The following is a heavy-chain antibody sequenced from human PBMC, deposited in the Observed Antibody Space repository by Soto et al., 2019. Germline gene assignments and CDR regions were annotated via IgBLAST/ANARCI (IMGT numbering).Heavy chain of an antibody. Sequence: PSETLSLTCAVYGGSFSGYYWSWIRQPPGKGLEWIGEINHSGSTNYNPSLKSRVTISVDASKNQFSLKLSSVTAADTAVYYCARGLNDFWSGFIYYYHYGMDVWCQATTVTLSS. V-gene: IGHV4-34*01. CDR3: ARGLNDFWSGFIYYYHYGMDV. D-gene: IGHD3-3*01. CDR2: INHSGST. J-gene: IGHJ6*02. CDR1: GGSFSGYY.